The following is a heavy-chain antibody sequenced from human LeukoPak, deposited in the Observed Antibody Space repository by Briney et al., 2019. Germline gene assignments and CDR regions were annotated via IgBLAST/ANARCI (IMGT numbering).Heavy chain of an antibody. V-gene: IGHV3-11*04. D-gene: IGHD1-26*01. CDR1: GFTFSDYY. CDR3: ARVRGSQTEGYYFDY. J-gene: IGHJ4*02. Sequence: GGSLRLSCAASGFTFSDYYMSWIRQAPGKGLEWVSYISSSGSTIYYADPVKGRFTISRDNAKNSLYLQMNSLRAEDTAVYYCARVRGSQTEGYYFDYWGQGTLVTVSS. CDR2: ISSSGSTI.